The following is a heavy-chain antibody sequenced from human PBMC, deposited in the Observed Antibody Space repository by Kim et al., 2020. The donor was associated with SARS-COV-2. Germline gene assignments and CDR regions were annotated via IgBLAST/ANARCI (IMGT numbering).Heavy chain of an antibody. CDR3: ARESAGDDYGDYGMPYEPAYYFDY. J-gene: IGHJ4*02. CDR1: GFTFSSYG. Sequence: GGSLRLSCAASGFTFSSYGMHWVRQAPGKGLEWVAVIWYDGSNKYYADSVKGRFTISRDNSKNTLYLQMNSLRAEDTAVYYCARESAGDDYGDYGMPYEPAYYFDYWGQGTLVTGSS. D-gene: IGHD4-17*01. V-gene: IGHV3-33*01. CDR2: IWYDGSNK.